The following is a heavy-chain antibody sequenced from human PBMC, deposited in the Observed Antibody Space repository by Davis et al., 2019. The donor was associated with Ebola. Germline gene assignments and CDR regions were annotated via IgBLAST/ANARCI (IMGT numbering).Heavy chain of an antibody. CDR3: TNLPATGTTWVDY. CDR2: IRSKANNYAT. J-gene: IGHJ4*02. CDR1: GFTFSGSA. V-gene: IGHV3-73*01. D-gene: IGHD1-1*01. Sequence: PGGSLRLSCAASGFTFSGSAMHWVRQASGKGLEWVGRIRSKANNYATEYAASVKGRFTISRDDSKNTAYLEMNNLKTEDTAVYYCTNLPATGTTWVDYWGQGTLVTVSS.